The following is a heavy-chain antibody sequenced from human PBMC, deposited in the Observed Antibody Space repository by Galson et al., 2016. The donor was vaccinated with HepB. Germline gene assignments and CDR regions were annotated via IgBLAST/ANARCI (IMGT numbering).Heavy chain of an antibody. CDR2: IIPVFRTP. V-gene: IGHV1-69*13. D-gene: IGHD4-17*01. CDR1: GGTFSSSA. Sequence: SVKVSCKASGGTFSSSAISWVRQAPGQGLEWMGGIIPVFRTPDYAQKLRGRVTITADESTNTTYLELRSLTSQDTAIYYCASTTYGDYRYYWGQGTLVIVSS. J-gene: IGHJ4*02. CDR3: ASTTYGDYRYY.